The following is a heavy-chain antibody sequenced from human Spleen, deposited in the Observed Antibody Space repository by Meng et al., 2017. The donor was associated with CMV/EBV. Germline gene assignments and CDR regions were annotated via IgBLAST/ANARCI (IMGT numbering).Heavy chain of an antibody. CDR2: INDSGNT. CDR1: GESFSCYY. J-gene: IGHJ5*02. Sequence: GQLQCWAAEPSTPLGTLSATCAVYGESFSCYYCSWIRQPPGKGLEWIGEINDSGNTNYNPSLKSRVTISVDTSKKQFSLKLSSVTAADTAVYYCARHKAYYYGSGSYLNWFDPWGQGTLVTVSS. CDR3: ARHKAYYYGSGSYLNWFDP. V-gene: IGHV4-34*01. D-gene: IGHD3-10*01.